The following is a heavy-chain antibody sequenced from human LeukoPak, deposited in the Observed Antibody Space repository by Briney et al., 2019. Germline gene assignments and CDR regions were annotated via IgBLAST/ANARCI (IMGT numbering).Heavy chain of an antibody. CDR3: AKSNGYGLVDI. J-gene: IGHJ3*02. CDR2: IFYSGST. V-gene: IGHV4-38-2*01. D-gene: IGHD3-10*01. Sequence: GSLRPSCAASGFTFSSYAMSWIRQPPRKGLEWIGNIFYSGSTYYSPSLRSRVTISLDTSRNQFSLKLNSVTAADTAVYYCAKSNGYGLVDIWGQGTMVTVSS. CDR1: GFTFSSYA.